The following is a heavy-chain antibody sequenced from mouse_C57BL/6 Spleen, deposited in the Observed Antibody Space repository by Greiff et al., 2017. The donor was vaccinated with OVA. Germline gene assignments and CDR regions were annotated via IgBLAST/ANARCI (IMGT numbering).Heavy chain of an antibody. CDR3: ARHEEEGYDGYLYAMDY. CDR1: GYTFTEYT. D-gene: IGHD2-3*01. CDR2: FYPGSGSI. J-gene: IGHJ4*01. Sequence: QVQLQQSGAELVKPGASVKLSCKASGYTFTEYTIHWVKQRSGQGLEWIGWFYPGSGSIKYNEKFKDKATLTADKSSSTVYMELSRLTSEDSAVYFCARHEEEGYDGYLYAMDYWGQGTSVTVSS. V-gene: IGHV1-62-2*01.